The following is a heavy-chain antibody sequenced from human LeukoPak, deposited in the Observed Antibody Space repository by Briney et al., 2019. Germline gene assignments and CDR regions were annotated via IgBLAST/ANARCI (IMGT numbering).Heavy chain of an antibody. D-gene: IGHD2-2*01. CDR1: GGSISSSSYY. J-gene: IGHJ4*02. Sequence: SETLSLTCTASGGSISSSSYYWGWIRQPPGKGLEWIGSIYYSGSTYYNPSLKSRVTISVDTSKNQFSLKLSSVTAADTAAYYCARQLGYCSSTSCYADKVDYWGQGTLVTVSS. V-gene: IGHV4-39*01. CDR3: ARQLGYCSSTSCYADKVDY. CDR2: IYYSGST.